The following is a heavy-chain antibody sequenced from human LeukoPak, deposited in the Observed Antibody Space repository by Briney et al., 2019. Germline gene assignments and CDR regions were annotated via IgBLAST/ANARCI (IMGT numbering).Heavy chain of an antibody. CDR2: IYTSGST. CDR1: GGSISSGSYY. D-gene: IGHD3-9*01. Sequence: SETLSLTCTVSGGSISSGSYYWNWIRQPAGKGLEWIGRIYTSGSTKYNPSLKSRVTVSVDTSKNQFSLKVRSVTAADTAVYYCASGYYDILTGPFDYWGQGTLVTVSS. V-gene: IGHV4-61*02. CDR3: ASGYYDILTGPFDY. J-gene: IGHJ4*02.